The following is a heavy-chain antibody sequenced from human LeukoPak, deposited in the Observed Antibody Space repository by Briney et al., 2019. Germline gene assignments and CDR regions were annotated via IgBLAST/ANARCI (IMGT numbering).Heavy chain of an antibody. CDR3: ARGGGFYGSGTTHFDY. Sequence: SETLSLTCAVSGGSISSGTYSWSWIRQPPGKGLEWIGYIFHNGNTHYNPSLKSRVTVSTDKSKNQFSLRLSSVTAADTAVYFCARGGGFYGSGTTHFDYWGQGTLVTVSS. CDR1: GGSISSGTYS. D-gene: IGHD3-10*01. V-gene: IGHV4-30-2*01. CDR2: IFHNGNT. J-gene: IGHJ4*02.